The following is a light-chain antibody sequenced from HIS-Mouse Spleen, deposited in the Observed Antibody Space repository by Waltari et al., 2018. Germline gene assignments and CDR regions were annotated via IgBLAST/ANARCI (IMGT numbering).Light chain of an antibody. CDR1: SSNTGSNY. Sequence: QSVLTQPPSASGTPGQRVTISCSGSSSNTGSNYVYWYQQLPGTAPKLLFYRNNQRPSGVPDRFSGSKSGTSASLAISGLRSEDEADYYCAAWDDSLSGRVFGGGTKLTVL. CDR3: AAWDDSLSGRV. J-gene: IGLJ3*02. CDR2: RNN. V-gene: IGLV1-47*01.